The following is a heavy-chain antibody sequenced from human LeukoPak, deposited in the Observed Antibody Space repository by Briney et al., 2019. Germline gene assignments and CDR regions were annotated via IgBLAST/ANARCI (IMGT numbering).Heavy chain of an antibody. CDR1: DYTFTSYG. CDR2: INTYNGNT. Sequence: AAVKVDCKASDYTFTSYGINWVRQAPGQGLEWMGWINTYNGNTKDVQKLQGRVTMTTDTSTSTVYMELRSLRSDDTAMYYCARNRYDDTAYDARHFDAWGRASMVAVSS. CDR3: ARNRYDDTAYDARHFDA. J-gene: IGHJ4*02. D-gene: IGHD3-16*01. V-gene: IGHV1-18*01.